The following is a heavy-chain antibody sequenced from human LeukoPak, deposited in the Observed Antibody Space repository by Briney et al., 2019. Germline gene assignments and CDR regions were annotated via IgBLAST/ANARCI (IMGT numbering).Heavy chain of an antibody. CDR1: GGSFSGYY. Sequence: PSETLSLTCAVYGGSFSGYYWSWIRQSPGKGLEWIGEINHSGSTNHNPSLKSRVTISVDTSKNQFSLKLRSVTAADTAMYYCARDLKDCSCGSCYGIDSWGQGTLVTVSS. J-gene: IGHJ4*02. V-gene: IGHV4-34*01. D-gene: IGHD2-15*01. CDR3: ARDLKDCSCGSCYGIDS. CDR2: INHSGST.